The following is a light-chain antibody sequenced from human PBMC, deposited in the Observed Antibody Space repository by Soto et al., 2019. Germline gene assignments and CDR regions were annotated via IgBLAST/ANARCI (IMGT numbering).Light chain of an antibody. CDR3: TSFTSSNTWV. CDR2: QVS. V-gene: IGLV2-14*01. Sequence: QSALTQPASVSGSHGQPITISCAGTSSDIGYYNYVSWYQQHPGKAPKLMIYQVSHRPSGVSNRFSGSKSGYTASLTISGLQAEDEADYHCTSFTSSNTWVFGGGTKLTVL. CDR1: SSDIGYYNY. J-gene: IGLJ3*02.